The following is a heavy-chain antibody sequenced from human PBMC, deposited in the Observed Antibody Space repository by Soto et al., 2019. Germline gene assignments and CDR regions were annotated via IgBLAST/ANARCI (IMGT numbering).Heavy chain of an antibody. Sequence: GGSLRLSCAASGFSISDNYMTWVRQAPGKGLEWVSVLYSGGTATSYADSVKGRFTASRDTSKNTLSLQLDSLRAEDTAVYYCARGVPVGAIGRFYFDSWGQGTLVTVSS. V-gene: IGHV3-53*01. CDR3: ARGVPVGAIGRFYFDS. CDR2: LYSGGTAT. D-gene: IGHD1-26*01. J-gene: IGHJ4*02. CDR1: GFSISDNY.